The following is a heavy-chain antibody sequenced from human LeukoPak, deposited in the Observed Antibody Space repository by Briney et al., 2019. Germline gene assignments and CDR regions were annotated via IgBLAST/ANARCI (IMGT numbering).Heavy chain of an antibody. Sequence: QSGGSLRLSCAASGFSFSSYAMSWVRQAPGKGLEWVANINQDGSAKNYLDSVKGRFTISIDRGKNSLYLQMNSLRDEDTAVYYCARELSWSGRDYWGQGTLVTVSS. CDR3: ARELSWSGRDY. J-gene: IGHJ4*02. CDR1: GFSFSSYA. V-gene: IGHV3-7*01. CDR2: INQDGSAK. D-gene: IGHD3-3*01.